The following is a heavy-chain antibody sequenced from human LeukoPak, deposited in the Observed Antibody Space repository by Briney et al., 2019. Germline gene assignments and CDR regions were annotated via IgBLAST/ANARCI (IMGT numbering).Heavy chain of an antibody. J-gene: IGHJ6*02. CDR1: IGSFSGYY. CDR3: ARGVTSALSYYDGMDV. CDR2: INHSGST. D-gene: IGHD2/OR15-2a*01. Sequence: SETLSLTCAVYIGSFSGYYWSWIRQTPGKGLEWIGEINHSGSTYYNPSLESRVIISVDPSKNQFSLNLLSVTAADTAVYYCARGVTSALSYYDGMDVWGQGTTVTVS. V-gene: IGHV4-34*01.